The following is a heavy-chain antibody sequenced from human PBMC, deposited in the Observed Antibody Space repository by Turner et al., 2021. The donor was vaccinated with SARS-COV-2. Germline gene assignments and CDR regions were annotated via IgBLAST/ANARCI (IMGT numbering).Heavy chain of an antibody. J-gene: IGHJ4*02. Sequence: EVQLLESGGDLIQPGGSLTLSCDASGFSFSSYAMNWGRQAPGKGLEWISALSGTGSSTFYADSVRGRFTISRDNYKTTLYLQMNSLRVDDTAIYYCAKGGTGNYGVSDYWGQGTLVTVSA. V-gene: IGHV3-23*01. CDR2: LSGTGSST. CDR1: GFSFSSYA. CDR3: AKGGTGNYGVSDY. D-gene: IGHD2-8*02.